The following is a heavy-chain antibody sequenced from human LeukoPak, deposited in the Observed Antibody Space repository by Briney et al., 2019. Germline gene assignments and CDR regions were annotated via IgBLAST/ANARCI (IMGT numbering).Heavy chain of an antibody. Sequence: ASVKVSCKASGYTFTGYYMHWVRQAPGQGLEWMGWINPNSGGTNYAQKFQGRVTMTRDTSISTAYMELSRLRSDDTAVYYCARDPGDWAYYFDYWGKGTLVTVSS. J-gene: IGHJ4*02. CDR2: INPNSGGT. V-gene: IGHV1-2*02. CDR3: ARDPGDWAYYFDY. D-gene: IGHD3/OR15-3a*01. CDR1: GYTFTGYY.